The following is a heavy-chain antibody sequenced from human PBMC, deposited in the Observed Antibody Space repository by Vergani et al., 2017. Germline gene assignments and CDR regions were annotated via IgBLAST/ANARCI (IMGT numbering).Heavy chain of an antibody. CDR1: GFTFDDYG. CDR3: ARLYCGGDCYTGLSYYYYGMDV. J-gene: IGHJ6*02. V-gene: IGHV3-20*01. CDR2: INWNGGST. Sequence: EVQLVESGGGVVRPGGSLRLSCAASGFTFDDYGMSWVRQAPGKGLEWVSGINWNGGSTGYADSVKGRFTISRDNAKNSLYLQMNSLRAEDTALYHCARLYCGGDCYTGLSYYYYGMDVWGQGTTVTVSS. D-gene: IGHD2-21*02.